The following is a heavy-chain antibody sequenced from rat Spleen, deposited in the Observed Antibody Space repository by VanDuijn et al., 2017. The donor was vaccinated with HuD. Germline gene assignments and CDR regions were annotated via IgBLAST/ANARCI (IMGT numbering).Heavy chain of an antibody. V-gene: IGHV3-1*01. CDR3: ARSVYYYDGTYYRYVMDA. CDR1: GHSITSNY. CDR2: IGYIGST. J-gene: IGHJ4*01. D-gene: IGHD1-12*02. Sequence: VQLKESGPGLVQPSQSLSLTCSVTGHSITSNYWGWIRKFPGNKMEWMGHIGYIGSTSYNPSLKSRISITRDTSKNQFFLQLNSVTTEDTATYYCARSVYYYDGTYYRYVMDAWGQGASVTVSS.